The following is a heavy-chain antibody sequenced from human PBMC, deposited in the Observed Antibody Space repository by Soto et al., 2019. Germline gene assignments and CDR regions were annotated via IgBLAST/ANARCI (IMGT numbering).Heavy chain of an antibody. CDR1: GFTFSDYY. V-gene: IGHV3-11*01. CDR2: ISSSGSTI. D-gene: IGHD1-7*01. CDR3: ARMIGNWNYAIDY. J-gene: IGHJ4*02. Sequence: GGSLRLSCAASGFTFSDYYMSWIRQAPGKGLEWVSYISSSGSTIYYADSVKGRFTISRDNAKNSLFLQMNSLRAEDTAVYYCARMIGNWNYAIDYWGQGTLVTVSS.